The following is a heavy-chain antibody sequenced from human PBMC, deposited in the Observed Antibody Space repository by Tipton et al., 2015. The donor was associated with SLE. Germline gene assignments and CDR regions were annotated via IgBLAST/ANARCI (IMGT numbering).Heavy chain of an antibody. J-gene: IGHJ6*02. CDR2: IDHYGGT. CDR3: ARGRGTSSGWGKYYYYGLDV. CDR1: GGPISSYY. V-gene: IGHV4-34*01. Sequence: LRLSCTVSGGPISSYYWSWIRQPPGKGLEWIGEIDHYGGTNSNPSLKSRVTVSIDTSKKQFSLKLSSVTAADTAVYYCARGRGTSSGWGKYYYYGLDVWGQGTTVTVSS. D-gene: IGHD6-19*01.